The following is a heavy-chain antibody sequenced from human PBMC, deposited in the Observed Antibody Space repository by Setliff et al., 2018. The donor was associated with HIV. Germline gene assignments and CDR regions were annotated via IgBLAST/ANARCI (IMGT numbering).Heavy chain of an antibody. Sequence: SETLSLTCTVSGGSISSSSYYWGWVRQPPGKGLEWIGSMYYSGSTYYTPSLKSRITISLDTSKDQFSLRMRSVTAADTAVYYCARVFVDTAVLRVLEYYFDSWGRGTLVTVSS. CDR3: ARVFVDTAVLRVLEYYFDS. CDR1: GGSISSSSYY. CDR2: MYYSGST. D-gene: IGHD5-18*01. V-gene: IGHV4-39*07. J-gene: IGHJ4*02.